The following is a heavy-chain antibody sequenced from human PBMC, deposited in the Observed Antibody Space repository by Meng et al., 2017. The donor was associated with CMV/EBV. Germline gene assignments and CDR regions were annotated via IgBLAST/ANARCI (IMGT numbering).Heavy chain of an antibody. CDR3: ALTMVVTRGFFDY. CDR1: GFSLSNIGVR. Sequence: SGPTLVKPTQTLTLTCTFSGFSLSNIGVRVSWIRQPPGKALEWLAHIDWDDDQFYSTSLKTRLTISKDTPKNQVVLTMTNMDPVDTATYYCALTMVVTRGFFDYWGQGTLVTVSS. V-gene: IGHV2-70D*14. J-gene: IGHJ4*01. D-gene: IGHD4-23*01. CDR2: IDWDDDQ.